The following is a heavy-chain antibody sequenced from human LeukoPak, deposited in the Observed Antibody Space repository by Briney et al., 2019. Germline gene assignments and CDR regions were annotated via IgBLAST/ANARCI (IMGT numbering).Heavy chain of an antibody. J-gene: IGHJ3*02. CDR3: AREALYSFDI. CDR2: IYSGGST. CDR1: GFTFSTNY. Sequence: GGSLRLSCAASGFTFSTNYMTWVRQAPGKGLEWVSIIYSGGSTYYTDSVKGRFTISRDNSKNTLYLQMNSLRAEDTAVYYCAREALYSFDIWGQGTMVTVSS. V-gene: IGHV3-53*01. D-gene: IGHD2-21*01.